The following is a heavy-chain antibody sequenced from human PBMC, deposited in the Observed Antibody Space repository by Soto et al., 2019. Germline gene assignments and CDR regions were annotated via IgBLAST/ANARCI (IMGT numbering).Heavy chain of an antibody. Sequence: SETLSLTCTVSGGSISSGGYHWSWIRHNPGKGLEWLGYIYYSGSTYYNPSLKSRVTISVDTSKNQFSLKLSSVTAADTAVYYCAASCVGCGGFNYYGMDVWGQGTTVT. V-gene: IGHV4-31*03. J-gene: IGHJ6*02. CDR1: GGSISSGGYH. D-gene: IGHD2-21*01. CDR2: IYYSGST. CDR3: AASCVGCGGFNYYGMDV.